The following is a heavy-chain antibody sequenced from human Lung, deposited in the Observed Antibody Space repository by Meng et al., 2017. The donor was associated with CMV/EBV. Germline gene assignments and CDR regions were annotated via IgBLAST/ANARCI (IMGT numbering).Heavy chain of an antibody. J-gene: IGHJ3*02. CDR3: ATKMDYDFSSAYRGTEGVDSSNI. D-gene: IGHD3-3*01. V-gene: IGHV1-2*02. CDR1: GYTFTDYS. Sequence: SXXVSXKASGYTFTDYSMYLVRQAPAQGLEWVGWISPNNGATNYAQNFQGRVTMTMDTSISTVYMDLNRLTYDDTAVYYCATKMDYDFSSAYRGTEGVDSSNIWXQGTXVTVSS. CDR2: ISPNNGAT.